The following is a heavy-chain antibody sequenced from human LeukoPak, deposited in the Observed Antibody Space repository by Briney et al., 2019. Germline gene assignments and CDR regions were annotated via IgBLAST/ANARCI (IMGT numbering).Heavy chain of an antibody. V-gene: IGHV3-21*01. Sequence: PGGSLRLSCAASGFTLSSYSMNWVRQAPGKGLEWVSSISSSSSYIYYADSVKGRFTISRDNAKNSLYLQMNSLRAEDTAVYYCARRTYYYDSSGYYYFDYWGQGTLVTVSS. CDR2: ISSSSSYI. CDR1: GFTLSSYS. J-gene: IGHJ4*02. CDR3: ARRTYYYDSSGYYYFDY. D-gene: IGHD3-22*01.